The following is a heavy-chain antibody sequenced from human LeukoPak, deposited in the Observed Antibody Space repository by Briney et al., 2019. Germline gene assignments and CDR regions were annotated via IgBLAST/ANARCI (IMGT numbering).Heavy chain of an antibody. CDR3: ARFGDLWAFDI. CDR1: GGSISGYF. Sequence: SETLSLTCTVSGGSISGYFWTWIRQPPGKGLEWIGYIYYTGNTNYNPSLKSRVTISIDTSKNHFSLNVNSVTAADAAVYYCARFGDLWAFDIWGQGTVVTVSS. J-gene: IGHJ3*02. V-gene: IGHV4-59*01. D-gene: IGHD3-10*01. CDR2: IYYTGNT.